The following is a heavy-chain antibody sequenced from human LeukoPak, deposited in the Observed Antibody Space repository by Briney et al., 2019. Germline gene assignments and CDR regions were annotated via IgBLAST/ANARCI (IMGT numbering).Heavy chain of an antibody. D-gene: IGHD4-17*01. J-gene: IGHJ4*02. CDR3: ARGGEAGLAD. CDR2: IYSSGST. Sequence: PSETLSLTCTVSGASMSSYYWTWIRQPPGKGLEWIGYIYSSGSTNSNPSLKSRVTISVDTSKNQFSLNLSSVTAADTAVYYCARGGEAGLADWGQGTLATVSS. V-gene: IGHV4-59*01. CDR1: GASMSSYY.